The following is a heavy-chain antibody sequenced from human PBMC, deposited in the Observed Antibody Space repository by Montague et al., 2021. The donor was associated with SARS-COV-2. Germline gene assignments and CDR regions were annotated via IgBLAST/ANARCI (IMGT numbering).Heavy chain of an antibody. CDR3: ARDRYGHFDY. CDR2: VYYTGST. CDR1: GDPISRAGYF. V-gene: IGHV4-31*03. D-gene: IGHD5-18*01. J-gene: IGHJ4*02. Sequence: TLSLTCSDSGDPISRAGYFWTWIRHHPTEGLEWIGYVYYTGSTDYNPSLKSRVSMSIDTSRNQFSLKMSSVTAADTAVYYCARDRYGHFDYWGQGTLVTVSS.